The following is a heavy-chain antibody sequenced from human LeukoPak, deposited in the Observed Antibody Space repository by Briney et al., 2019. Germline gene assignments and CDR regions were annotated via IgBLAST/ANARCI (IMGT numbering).Heavy chain of an antibody. CDR2: IYYSGST. V-gene: IGHV4-31*03. D-gene: IGHD1-26*01. Sequence: SQTLSLTCTVSGGSITNGIYYWNWIRQHPGKGLEWIGFIYYSGSTYFNPSLKSRITISVDRSKNQFSLKLNSVTAADTAVYYCARLGGYYFDYWGQGTLVTVSS. CDR3: ARLGGYYFDY. CDR1: GGSITNGIYY. J-gene: IGHJ4*02.